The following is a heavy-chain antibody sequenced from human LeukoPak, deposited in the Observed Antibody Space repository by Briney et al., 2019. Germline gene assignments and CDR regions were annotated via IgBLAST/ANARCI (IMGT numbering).Heavy chain of an antibody. CDR2: ISSSSGGEI. V-gene: IGHV3-11*03. Sequence: PGGSLRLSCAASGFTFSDYYMSWIRQAPGRGLEWISYISSSSGGEIHYADSVRGRFTISRDNSKSTLSLQMNSLRAEDTAIYYCATYRQVLLPFESWGQGTLVTVSS. CDR3: ATYRQVLLPFES. J-gene: IGHJ4*02. D-gene: IGHD2-8*02. CDR1: GFTFSDYY.